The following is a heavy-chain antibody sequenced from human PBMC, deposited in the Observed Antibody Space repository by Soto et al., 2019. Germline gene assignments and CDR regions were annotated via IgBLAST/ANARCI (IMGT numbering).Heavy chain of an antibody. CDR1: AFTISRYA. D-gene: IGHD1-1*01. CDR2: ISDSGDTT. Sequence: VQLLESGGGLVQPGGSLRLSCVASAFTISRYAMSWVRQAPGKGLEWVSAISDSGDTTHYADSVKGRFTISRDTSKSTLYLQMNTLRAEDTAVYYCAKDKPGTTSFDDWGQGTLVIVSS. V-gene: IGHV3-23*01. CDR3: AKDKPGTTSFDD. J-gene: IGHJ4*02.